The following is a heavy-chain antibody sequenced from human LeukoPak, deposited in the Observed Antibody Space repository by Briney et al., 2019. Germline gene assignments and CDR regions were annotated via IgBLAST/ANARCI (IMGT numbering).Heavy chain of an antibody. CDR1: GFTFDDYT. CDR3: AKDSKLLWFGELFPGSYFDY. Sequence: GGSLRLSCAASGFTFDDYTMNWVRQAPGKGLEWVSVISWDGGSTYYADSVKGRFTISRDNSKNSLYLQMNSLRTEDTALYYCAKDSKLLWFGELFPGSYFDYWGQGTLVTVSS. J-gene: IGHJ4*02. V-gene: IGHV3-43*01. CDR2: ISWDGGST. D-gene: IGHD3-10*01.